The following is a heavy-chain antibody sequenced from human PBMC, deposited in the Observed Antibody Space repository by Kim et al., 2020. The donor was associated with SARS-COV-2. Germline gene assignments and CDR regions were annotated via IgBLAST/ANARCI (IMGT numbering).Heavy chain of an antibody. D-gene: IGHD3-22*01. V-gene: IGHV3-30*04. Sequence: GGSLRLSCAASGFTFSSYAMHWVRQAPGKGLEWVAVISYDGSNKYYADSVKGRFTISRDNSKNTLYLQMNSLRAEDTAVYYCRVISSGYIAAGAFDIWGQGTMVTVSS. CDR3: RVISSGYIAAGAFDI. CDR2: ISYDGSNK. CDR1: GFTFSSYA. J-gene: IGHJ3*02.